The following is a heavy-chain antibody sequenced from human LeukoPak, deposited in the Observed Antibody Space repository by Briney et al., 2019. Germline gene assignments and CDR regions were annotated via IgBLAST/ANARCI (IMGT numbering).Heavy chain of an antibody. CDR2: IYYSGST. Sequence: SETLSLTCTVSGGSISSYYWGWIRQPPGKGLEWIGYIYYSGSTNYNPSLKSRVTISVDTSKNQFSLKLSSVTAADTAVYYCARAVDFWSDMDVWGKGTTVTVSS. D-gene: IGHD3-3*01. CDR1: GGSISSYY. J-gene: IGHJ6*03. CDR3: ARAVDFWSDMDV. V-gene: IGHV4-59*01.